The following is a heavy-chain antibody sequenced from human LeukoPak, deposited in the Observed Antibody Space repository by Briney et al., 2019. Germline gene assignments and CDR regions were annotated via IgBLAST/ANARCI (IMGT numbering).Heavy chain of an antibody. CDR3: AKEEAHSYGGGDAFDI. CDR1: GFTFSSYA. V-gene: IGHV3-23*01. J-gene: IGHJ3*02. D-gene: IGHD5-18*01. Sequence: GGSLRLSCAASGFTFSSYAMSWVRQAPGKGLEWVSAISGSGGSTYYADSVKGRFTISRGNSKNTLYLQMNSLRAEDTAVYYCAKEEAHSYGGGDAFDIWGQGTMVTVSS. CDR2: ISGSGGST.